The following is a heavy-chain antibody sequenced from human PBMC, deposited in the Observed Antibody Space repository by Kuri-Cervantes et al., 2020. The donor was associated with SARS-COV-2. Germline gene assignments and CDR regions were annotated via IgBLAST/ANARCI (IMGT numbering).Heavy chain of an antibody. CDR1: GGSISSSSYY. CDR2: IYYSGST. D-gene: IGHD6-13*01. CDR3: ARDRIAAAGFSCQGY. Sequence: SETLSLTCTVSGGSISSSSYYWGWIRQPPGKGLEWIGSIYYSGSTYYNPSLKSRVTISVDTSKNQFSLKLSSVTAADTAVYYCARDRIAAAGFSCQGYWGQGTLVTVSS. V-gene: IGHV4-39*02. J-gene: IGHJ4*02.